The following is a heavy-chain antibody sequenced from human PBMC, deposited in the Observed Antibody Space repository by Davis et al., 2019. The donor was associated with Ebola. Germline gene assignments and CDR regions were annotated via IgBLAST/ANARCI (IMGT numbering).Heavy chain of an antibody. CDR3: AKGACSGGSCYSIYYYYGMDV. J-gene: IGHJ6*02. CDR2: ISGSGGST. CDR1: GFTFSSYG. V-gene: IGHV3-23*01. Sequence: GESLKISCAASGFTFSSYGMHWVRQAPGKGLEWVSAISGSGGSTYYADSVKGRFTISRDNSKNTLYLQMNSLRAEDTAVYYCAKGACSGGSCYSIYYYYGMDVWGQGTTVTVSS. D-gene: IGHD2-15*01.